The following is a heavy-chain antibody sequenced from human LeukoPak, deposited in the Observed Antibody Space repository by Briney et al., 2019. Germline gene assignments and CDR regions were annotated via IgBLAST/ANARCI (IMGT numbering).Heavy chain of an antibody. D-gene: IGHD3-22*01. CDR2: IYHSGST. Sequence: PSETLSLTCAVSGYSINSDYYRGWIRQSPDKGLEWIGIIYHSGSTYYHPSLKSRFTISVDTSKNQFSLKVSSLTAADTAVYYCARFYYYDTTGYPYYYLDVWGKGTTVTVSS. J-gene: IGHJ6*03. V-gene: IGHV4-38-2*01. CDR1: GYSINSDYY. CDR3: ARFYYYDTTGYPYYYLDV.